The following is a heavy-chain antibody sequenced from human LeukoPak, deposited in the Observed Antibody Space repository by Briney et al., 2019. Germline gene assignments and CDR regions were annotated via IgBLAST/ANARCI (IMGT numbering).Heavy chain of an antibody. CDR3: ARGGQIWFGELLLEFDP. J-gene: IGHJ5*02. V-gene: IGHV1-8*01. D-gene: IGHD3-10*01. CDR2: MNPNSGNT. CDR1: GYTFTSYD. Sequence: ASVKVSCKASGYTFTSYDINWVRQATGQGLEWMGWMNPNSGNTGYAQKFQGRVTMTRNTSISTAYMGLSSLRSEDTAVYYCARGGQIWFGELLLEFDPWGQGTLVTVSS.